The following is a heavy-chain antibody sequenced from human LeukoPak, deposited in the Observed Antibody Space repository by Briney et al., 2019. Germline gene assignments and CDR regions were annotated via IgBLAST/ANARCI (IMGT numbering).Heavy chain of an antibody. V-gene: IGHV4-39*01. D-gene: IGHD6-13*01. Sequence: SETLSLTCTVSGGSIRSSGTFWAWIRQPPGKGLEWIGSIDYSGGTSYNPSLKSRVSISVDTSNNQFSLELTSATATDTGVYYCARRTTGYSSSFNYWGQGTLVTVSP. CDR2: IDYSGGT. CDR3: ARRTTGYSSSFNY. J-gene: IGHJ4*02. CDR1: GGSIRSSGTF.